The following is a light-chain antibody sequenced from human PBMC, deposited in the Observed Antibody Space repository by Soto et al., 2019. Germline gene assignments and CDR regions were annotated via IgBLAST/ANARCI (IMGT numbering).Light chain of an antibody. CDR2: GAS. Sequence: DIQMTQSPSSLSASVGDRVTITCRASQSISKYLNWYQHKPGKGPKLLIYGASTLQSGVPSRFSGSGSGTDFTLTISSLQPEDVATYYCQQSNSIPPWTFGQGTKVEIK. J-gene: IGKJ1*01. CDR1: QSISKY. CDR3: QQSNSIPPWT. V-gene: IGKV1-39*01.